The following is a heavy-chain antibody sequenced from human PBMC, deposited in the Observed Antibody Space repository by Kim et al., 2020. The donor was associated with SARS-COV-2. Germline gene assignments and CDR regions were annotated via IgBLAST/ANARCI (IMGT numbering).Heavy chain of an antibody. D-gene: IGHD1-1*01. Sequence: NYNPARKSRVTISVDTSKNQFSLRLNSVTAADTAVYFCAREDTTWTSPFDYWGQGTLVTVSS. V-gene: IGHV4-61*02. J-gene: IGHJ4*02. CDR3: AREDTTWTSPFDY.